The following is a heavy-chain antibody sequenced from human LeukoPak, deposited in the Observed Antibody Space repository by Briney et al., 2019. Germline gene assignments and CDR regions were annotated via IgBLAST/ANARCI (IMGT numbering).Heavy chain of an antibody. CDR3: AKSHGGGSVWGSYRYGY. V-gene: IGHV3-23*01. D-gene: IGHD3-16*02. CDR2: ISGSGGST. Sequence: PGGSLRLSCAASGFTFSSYAMSWVRQAPGKGLEWVSAISGSGGSTYYADSVKGRFTISRDNSKNTLYLQMNSLRAEDTAVYYCAKSHGGGSVWGSYRYGYWGQGTLVTVSS. J-gene: IGHJ4*02. CDR1: GFTFSSYA.